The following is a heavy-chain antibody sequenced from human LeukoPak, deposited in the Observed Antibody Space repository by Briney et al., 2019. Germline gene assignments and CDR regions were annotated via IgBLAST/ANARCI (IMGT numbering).Heavy chain of an antibody. J-gene: IGHJ4*02. CDR1: GGSFSNYA. CDR3: ARTYYYDSSGYHFDY. Sequence: SVKVSCKASGGSFSNYAISWVRQAPGQGLEWMGGIIPIFDTGNCAQKFQGRVAITADKSTSTAYMELGSLRSEDTAVYYCARTYYYDSSGYHFDYWGQGTLVTVSS. D-gene: IGHD3-22*01. V-gene: IGHV1-69*06. CDR2: IIPIFDTG.